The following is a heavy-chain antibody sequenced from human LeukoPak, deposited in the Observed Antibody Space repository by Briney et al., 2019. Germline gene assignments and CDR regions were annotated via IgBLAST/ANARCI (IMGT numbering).Heavy chain of an antibody. CDR1: GGTFTSYA. J-gene: IGHJ6*03. CDR2: IIPIFGTA. D-gene: IGHD2-15*01. V-gene: IGHV1-69*06. Sequence: GSSVKVSCKASGGTFTSYAISWVRQAPGQGLEWMGGIIPIFGTANYAQKFQGRVTITADKSTSTAYMELSSLRSEDTAVYYCARDRSPDHATLYYYYYMDVWGKGTTVTVSS. CDR3: ARDRSPDHATLYYYYYMDV.